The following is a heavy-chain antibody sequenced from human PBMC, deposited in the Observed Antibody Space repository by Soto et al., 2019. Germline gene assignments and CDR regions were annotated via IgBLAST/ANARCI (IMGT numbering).Heavy chain of an antibody. D-gene: IGHD2-15*01. V-gene: IGHV3-23*01. CDR2: ISGSGGST. Sequence: GGSLRLSCAASGFTFSSYAMSWVRQAPGKGLEWVSAISGSGGSTYYADSVKGRFTISRDNSKNTLYLQMSSLRAEDTAVYYCAKDRLNVYCSGGSCYSDAFDIWGQGTMVTVSS. CDR1: GFTFSSYA. CDR3: AKDRLNVYCSGGSCYSDAFDI. J-gene: IGHJ3*02.